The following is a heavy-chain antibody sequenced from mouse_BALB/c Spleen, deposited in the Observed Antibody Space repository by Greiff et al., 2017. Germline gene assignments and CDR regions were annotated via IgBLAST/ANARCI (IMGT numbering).Heavy chain of an antibody. CDR1: GYNFTSYW. CDR2: IYPGSGST. D-gene: IGHD1-1*01. Sequence: QVQLQQPGAELVKPGTSVKLSCKASGYNFTSYWINWVKLRPGQGLEWIGDIYPGSGSTNYNEKFKSKATLTVDTSSSTAYMQLSSLASEDSALYYCARPIYYYGRSYGRYFDVWGAGTTVTVSS. CDR3: ARPIYYYGRSYGRYFDV. V-gene: IGHV1-55*01. J-gene: IGHJ1*01.